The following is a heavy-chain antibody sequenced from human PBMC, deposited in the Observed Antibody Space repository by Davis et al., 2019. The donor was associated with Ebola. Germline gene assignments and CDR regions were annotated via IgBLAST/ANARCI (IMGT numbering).Heavy chain of an antibody. CDR1: GGSFSGYY. J-gene: IGHJ6*03. CDR3: ARQGLGYYMDV. Sequence: PSETLSLTCAVYGGSFSGYYWSWIRQPPGKGLEWIGEINHSGSTNYNPSLKSRVTISVDTSKNQFSLKLSSVTAADTAVYYCARQGLGYYMDVWGKGTTVTVSS. CDR2: INHSGST. V-gene: IGHV4-34*01.